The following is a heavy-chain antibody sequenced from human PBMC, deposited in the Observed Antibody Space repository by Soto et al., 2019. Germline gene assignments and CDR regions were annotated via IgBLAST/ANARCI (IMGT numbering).Heavy chain of an antibody. Sequence: ASVKVSCKASGYTFTGYYMHWVRQAPGQELEWMGWINPNSGGTNYAQKFQGWVTMTRDTSISTAYMELSRLRSDDTAVYYCARDRVCSSTSCQGVFNYYYGMDVWGQGTTVTVSS. CDR3: ARDRVCSSTSCQGVFNYYYGMDV. V-gene: IGHV1-2*04. CDR2: INPNSGGT. CDR1: GYTFTGYY. J-gene: IGHJ6*02. D-gene: IGHD2-2*01.